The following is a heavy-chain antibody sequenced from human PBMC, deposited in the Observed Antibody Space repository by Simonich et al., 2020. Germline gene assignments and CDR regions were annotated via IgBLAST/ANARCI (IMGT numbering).Heavy chain of an antibody. V-gene: IGHV1-2*02. Sequence: QVQLVQSGAEVKKPGASVKVSCQASGYTFTGYYMHWWRQAPGQGLAWMGWINPNRGGTNYAQKVQGRVTMTRDTSISTAYMELSRLRSDDTAVYYCASSKLATIDYWGQGTLVTVSS. CDR2: INPNRGGT. D-gene: IGHD5-12*01. CDR1: GYTFTGYY. CDR3: ASSKLATIDY. J-gene: IGHJ4*02.